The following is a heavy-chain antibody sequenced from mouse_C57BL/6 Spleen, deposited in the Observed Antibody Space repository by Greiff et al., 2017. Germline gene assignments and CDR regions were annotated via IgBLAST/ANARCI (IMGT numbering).Heavy chain of an antibody. J-gene: IGHJ4*01. CDR2: IYPSDSET. Sequence: QVQLQQPGAELVRPGSSVKLSCKASGYTFTSYWMDWVKQRPGQGLEWIGNIYPSDSETHYNQKFKDKATLTVDKSSSTAYMQLSSLTSEDSAVYDCARPGDYYAMDYWGQGTSVTVSS. CDR1: GYTFTSYW. V-gene: IGHV1-61*01. D-gene: IGHD4-1*01. CDR3: ARPGDYYAMDY.